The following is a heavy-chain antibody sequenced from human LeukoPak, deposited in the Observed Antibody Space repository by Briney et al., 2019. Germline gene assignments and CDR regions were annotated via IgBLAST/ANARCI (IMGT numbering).Heavy chain of an antibody. D-gene: IGHD6-19*01. CDR3: AREATWGQWYFDH. CDR1: GFSFSNHG. CDR2: IASDGGAK. V-gene: IGHV3-30*03. Sequence: GTSLRLSCAASGFSFSNHGMHWVRQAPGKGLEWVSVIASDGGAKFYADSVKGRFTLSRDNSKNMFFLQMNFLTVEDTAIYYCAREATWGQWYFDHWGQGTPVTVSS. J-gene: IGHJ4*02.